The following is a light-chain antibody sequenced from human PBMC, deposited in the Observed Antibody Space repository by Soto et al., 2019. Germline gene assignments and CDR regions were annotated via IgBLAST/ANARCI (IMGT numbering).Light chain of an antibody. CDR3: QQSFSAPYT. J-gene: IGKJ2*01. CDR1: QTIDTY. Sequence: DIQMTQSPSSLSASVGDRVTITCRASQTIDTYLNWYQQKPGKAPKLLIDAATRLQSGVSSRFSGSGSGTDFTLTITSLLPEDYATYYCQQSFSAPYTFGQGTMLDIK. V-gene: IGKV1-39*01. CDR2: AAT.